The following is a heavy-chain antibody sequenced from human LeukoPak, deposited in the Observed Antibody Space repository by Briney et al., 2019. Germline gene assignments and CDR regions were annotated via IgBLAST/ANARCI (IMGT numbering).Heavy chain of an antibody. J-gene: IGHJ4*02. V-gene: IGHV3-30*02. D-gene: IGHD3-22*01. Sequence: PGGSLRLSCAASGFTFSINGMNWVRQAPGKGLECVAFIRYDGNNIYYADSVKGRFTISRDNSKNTLYMQMNSLIAEDTAVYYCAKDRSVYYDSSGYFDYWGQGTLVTVTS. CDR1: GFTFSING. CDR2: IRYDGNNI. CDR3: AKDRSVYYDSSGYFDY.